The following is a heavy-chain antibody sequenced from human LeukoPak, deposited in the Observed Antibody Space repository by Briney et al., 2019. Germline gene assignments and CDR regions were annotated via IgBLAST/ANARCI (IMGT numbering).Heavy chain of an antibody. CDR2: ISSSSSTI. Sequence: GGSLRLSCAASGFTFSSYSMNWVRQAPGKGLEWVSYISSSSSTIYYADSVKGRFTISRDNSKNTLYLQMNSLRAEDTAVYYCGKDSGPEYYGSGSYYPYWGQGTLVTVSS. D-gene: IGHD3-10*01. J-gene: IGHJ4*02. CDR3: GKDSGPEYYGSGSYYPY. CDR1: GFTFSSYS. V-gene: IGHV3-48*01.